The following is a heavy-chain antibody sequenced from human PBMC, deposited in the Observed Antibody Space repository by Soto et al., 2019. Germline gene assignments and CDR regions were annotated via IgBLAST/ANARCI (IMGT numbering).Heavy chain of an antibody. CDR2: IIPILGIA. J-gene: IGHJ6*02. CDR1: GGTFSSYT. V-gene: IGHV1-69*08. D-gene: IGHD1-26*01. Sequence: QVQLVQSGAEGKKPGSSVKVSCKASGGTFSSYTISWVRQAPGQGLEWMGRIIPILGIANYAQKCQGRVTITADKSTSTAYMELSSLRAEDTAVYYCAREGAGMDVWGQGTTVTGSS. CDR3: AREGAGMDV.